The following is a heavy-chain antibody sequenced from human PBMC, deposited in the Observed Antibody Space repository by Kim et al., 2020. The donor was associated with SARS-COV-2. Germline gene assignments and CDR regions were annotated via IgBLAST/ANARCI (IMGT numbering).Heavy chain of an antibody. CDR2: INAGHGDI. J-gene: IGHJ6*02. V-gene: IGHV1-3*01. CDR3: ARDDTYQLLSNYYYTGMDV. CDR1: GYTFTNYA. Sequence: ASVKVSCKASGYTFTNYAMHWVRQGPGQSLEWMGWINAGHGDIKYSQKFHGRVTITRDTSASTAYMELSRLISEDTAIYYCARDDTYQLLSNYYYTGMDVWGQGTTVTVTS. D-gene: IGHD2-2*01.